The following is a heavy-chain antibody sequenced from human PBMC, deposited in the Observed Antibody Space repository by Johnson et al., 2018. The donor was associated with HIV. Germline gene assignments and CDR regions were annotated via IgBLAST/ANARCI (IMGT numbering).Heavy chain of an antibody. CDR1: GYTFSSYD. CDR3: AKGGVAAAKGAFDI. V-gene: IGHV3-13*01. Sequence: VYLVESGGGVVQPGRSLRLSCAASGYTFSSYDMNWVRQTTGKGLEWVSTIGNAGDTYYADSVKGGFTISRDNSKNSLYLQMNSLRTEDTALYYCAKGGVAAAKGAFDIGGQVTMVTVSS. CDR2: IGNAGDT. J-gene: IGHJ3*02. D-gene: IGHD6-25*01.